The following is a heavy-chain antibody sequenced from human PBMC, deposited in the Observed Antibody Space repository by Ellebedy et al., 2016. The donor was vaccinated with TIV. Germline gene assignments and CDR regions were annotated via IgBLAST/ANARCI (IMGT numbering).Heavy chain of an antibody. J-gene: IGHJ6*02. V-gene: IGHV3-30*02. CDR2: IWYDGSNK. CDR3: AKDNGGYSGSYSHYYYYYGMDV. Sequence: GESLKISCAASGFTFSSYGMHWVRQAPGKGLEWVAVIWYDGSNKYYADSVKGRFTISRDNSKNTLYLQMNSLRAEDTALYYCAKDNGGYSGSYSHYYYYYGMDVWGQGTTVTVSS. CDR1: GFTFSSYG. D-gene: IGHD1-26*01.